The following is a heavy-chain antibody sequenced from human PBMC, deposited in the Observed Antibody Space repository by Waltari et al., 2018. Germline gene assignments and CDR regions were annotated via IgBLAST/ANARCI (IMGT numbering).Heavy chain of an antibody. Sequence: QVQLQESGPGLVKPSETLSLPCTVSGGSISSYYWSWIRQPPGKGLEWIGYIYYSGSTNYNPSRKSRVTISVDTSKNQFSLKLSSVTAADTAVYYCARDHYGELDYWGQGTLVTVSS. J-gene: IGHJ4*02. CDR1: GGSISSYY. CDR3: ARDHYGELDY. D-gene: IGHD4-17*01. CDR2: IYYSGST. V-gene: IGHV4-59*01.